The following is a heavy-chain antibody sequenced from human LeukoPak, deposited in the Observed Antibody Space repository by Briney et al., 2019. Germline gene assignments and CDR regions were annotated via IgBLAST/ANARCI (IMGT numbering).Heavy chain of an antibody. CDR2: IRSKAYGGTT. Sequence: GGSLRLSCTASGFTFGDYAMSWFRQAPGKGLEWVGFIRSKAYGGTTEYAASVKGRFTISRDDSKSIAYLQMNSLKTEDTAMYYCTSLYSSGWYEADYWGQGTLVTVSS. J-gene: IGHJ4*02. D-gene: IGHD6-19*01. CDR3: TSLYSSGWYEADY. CDR1: GFTFGDYA. V-gene: IGHV3-49*03.